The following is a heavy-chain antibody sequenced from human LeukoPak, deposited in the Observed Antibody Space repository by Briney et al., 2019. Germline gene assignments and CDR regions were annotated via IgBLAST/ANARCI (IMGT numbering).Heavy chain of an antibody. D-gene: IGHD4-23*01. CDR1: GGSINSSSYY. CDR3: ARVSNPSNYGGNRKGAFDI. Sequence: PSETLSLTCTVSGGSINSSSYYWGWIRQPPGKGLEWIGSMYYSGSTYYNPSLKSRVTISVDTSKNQFSLKLSSVTAADTAVYYCARVSNPSNYGGNRKGAFDIWGQGTMVTVSS. CDR2: MYYSGST. J-gene: IGHJ3*02. V-gene: IGHV4-39*07.